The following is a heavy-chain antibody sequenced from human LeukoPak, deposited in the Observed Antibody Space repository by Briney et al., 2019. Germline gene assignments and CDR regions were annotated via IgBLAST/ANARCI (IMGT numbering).Heavy chain of an antibody. CDR1: GFIFRNYA. CDR2: ISSSGSTI. D-gene: IGHD1-26*01. J-gene: IGHJ4*02. Sequence: GGSLRLSCAASGFIFRNYAMSWVRQAPGKGLEWVSYISSSGSTIYYADSVKGRFTISRDNAKNSLYLQMNSLRAEDTAVYYCARAAKGLSGGYYGITSDFDYWGQGTLVTVSS. V-gene: IGHV3-48*03. CDR3: ARAAKGLSGGYYGITSDFDY.